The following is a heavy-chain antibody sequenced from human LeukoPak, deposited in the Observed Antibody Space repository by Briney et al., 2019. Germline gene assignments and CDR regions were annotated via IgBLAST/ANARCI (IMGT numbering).Heavy chain of an antibody. Sequence: SETLSLTCAVYGGSFSGYYWSWIRQPPGKGLEWIGEINYSGSTNYNPSLKSRVTISVDTSKNQFSLKLSSVTAADTAVYYCARGPHYYDSSGYPPVGVFDIWGQGTMVTVSS. J-gene: IGHJ3*02. CDR2: INYSGST. CDR3: ARGPHYYDSSGYPPVGVFDI. V-gene: IGHV4-34*01. CDR1: GGSFSGYY. D-gene: IGHD3-22*01.